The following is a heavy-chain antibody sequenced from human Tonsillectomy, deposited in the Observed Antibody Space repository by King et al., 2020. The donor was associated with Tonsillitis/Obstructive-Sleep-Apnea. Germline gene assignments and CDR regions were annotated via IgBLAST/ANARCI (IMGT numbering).Heavy chain of an antibody. CDR1: GGSISSSSYY. CDR2: IYYSGST. D-gene: IGHD2-15*01. Sequence: QLQESGPGLVKPSETLSLTCTVSGGSISSSSYYWGWIRQPPGKGLEWIGSIYYSGSTYYNPSLKSRVTISVDTSKNQFSLKLSSVTAADTAVYYCARPGLGGYCSGGSCYPTPHGDSDYWGQGTLVTVSS. CDR3: ARPGLGGYCSGGSCYPTPHGDSDY. V-gene: IGHV4-39*01. J-gene: IGHJ4*02.